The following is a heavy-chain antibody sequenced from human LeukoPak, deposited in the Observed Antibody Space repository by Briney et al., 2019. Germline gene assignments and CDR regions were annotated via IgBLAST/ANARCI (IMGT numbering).Heavy chain of an antibody. J-gene: IGHJ4*02. D-gene: IGHD2-2*01. CDR3: ARDRGAVVVPAATDY. Sequence: GGSLRLSCAASGFTFSDYYMSWIRQASGKGLEWVSYISSSSSYTNYADSVKGRFTISRDNAKNSLYLQMNSLRAEDTAVYYCARDRGAVVVPAATDYWGQGTLVTVSS. CDR2: ISSSSSYT. CDR1: GFTFSDYY. V-gene: IGHV3-11*06.